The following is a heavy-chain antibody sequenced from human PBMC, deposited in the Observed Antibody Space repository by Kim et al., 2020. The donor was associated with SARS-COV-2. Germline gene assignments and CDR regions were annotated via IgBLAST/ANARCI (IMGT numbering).Heavy chain of an antibody. Sequence: SVKVSCKASGGTFSSYAISWVRQAPGQGLEWMGGIIPIFGTANYAQKFQGRVTITADESTSTAYMELSSLRSEDTAVYYCARVKDIVVVPAAITPGAFDYWGQGTLVTVSS. D-gene: IGHD2-2*02. V-gene: IGHV1-69*13. CDR2: IIPIFGTA. CDR3: ARVKDIVVVPAAITPGAFDY. CDR1: GGTFSSYA. J-gene: IGHJ4*02.